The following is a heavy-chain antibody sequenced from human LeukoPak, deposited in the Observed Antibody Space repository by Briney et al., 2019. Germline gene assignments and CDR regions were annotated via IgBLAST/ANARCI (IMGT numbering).Heavy chain of an antibody. Sequence: PGGSLRLSCAASGFTCSNYVMSWVRQAPGKGLDWVSGISGSGDSTYYADSVKGRFTISRDNSKNTLYLQMNSLRVEDTAAYYCAKVRAPSGWFNSDYWGQGTLVTVSS. CDR1: GFTCSNYV. CDR2: ISGSGDST. D-gene: IGHD6-19*01. V-gene: IGHV3-23*01. J-gene: IGHJ4*02. CDR3: AKVRAPSGWFNSDY.